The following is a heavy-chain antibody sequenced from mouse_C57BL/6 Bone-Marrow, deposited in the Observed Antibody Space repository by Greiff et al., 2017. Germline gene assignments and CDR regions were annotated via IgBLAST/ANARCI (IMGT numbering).Heavy chain of an antibody. Sequence: QVQLKQPGAELVKPGASVKLSCKASGYTFTSYWMQWVKQRPGQGLEWIGEIDPSDSYTNYNQKFKGKATLTVDTSSSTAYMQLSSLTSEDSAVYYCARWGYGSGWWYFAVWGAGATVTVSS. J-gene: IGHJ1*01. CDR1: GYTFTSYW. V-gene: IGHV1-50*01. CDR2: IDPSDSYT. D-gene: IGHD1-1*01. CDR3: ARWGYGSGWWYFAV.